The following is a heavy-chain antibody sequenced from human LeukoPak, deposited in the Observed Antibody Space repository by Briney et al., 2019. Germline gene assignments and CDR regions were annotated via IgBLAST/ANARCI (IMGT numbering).Heavy chain of an antibody. CDR3: ARLTAVVTFDY. CDR1: GYIFTSYW. J-gene: IGHJ4*02. CDR2: IYPGDSDT. V-gene: IGHV5-51*01. D-gene: IGHD4-23*01. Sequence: GAALKISCEGSGYIFTSYWIGWVRPLPGKGLEWMGIIYPGDSDTRYSPSFQGQVTISADKSISTAYLQWRSLKVSDSAMYYCARLTAVVTFDYWGQGTLVTVSS.